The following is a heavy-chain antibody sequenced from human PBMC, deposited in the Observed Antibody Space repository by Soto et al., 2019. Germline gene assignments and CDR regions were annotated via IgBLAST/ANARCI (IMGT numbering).Heavy chain of an antibody. CDR3: ARAQGSGFLVS. CDR2: IYYSGST. D-gene: IGHD3-10*01. V-gene: IGHV4-30-4*01. J-gene: IGHJ4*02. Sequence: SETLSFTCTVSGGSISSGDYYWSWIRQPPGKGLEWIGYIYYSGSTYYNPSLKSRVTISVDTSKNQFSLKLSSVTAADTAVYYCARAQGSGFLVSWGQGTLVTVSS. CDR1: GGSISSGDYY.